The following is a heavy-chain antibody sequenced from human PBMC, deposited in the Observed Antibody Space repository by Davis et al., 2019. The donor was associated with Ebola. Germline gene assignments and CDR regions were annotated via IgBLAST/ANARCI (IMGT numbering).Heavy chain of an antibody. Sequence: SVKVSCKASGYTFTYRYLHWVRQAPGQALEWMGWITPFNGNTHYAQKFQDRVTITRDRSMSTAYMELSSLRSEDTAMYYCACITAAGLGMDVWGQGTTVTVSS. CDR3: ACITAAGLGMDV. D-gene: IGHD6-13*01. J-gene: IGHJ6*02. CDR2: ITPFNGNT. V-gene: IGHV1-45*02. CDR1: GYTFTYRY.